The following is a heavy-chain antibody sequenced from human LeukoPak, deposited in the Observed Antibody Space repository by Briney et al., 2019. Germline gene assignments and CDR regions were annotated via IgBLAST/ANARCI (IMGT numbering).Heavy chain of an antibody. CDR1: GFTFSDYY. CDR2: ISNSGSPI. Sequence: GGSLRLSCAASGFTFSDYYMSWIRQAPGKGLEWASYISNSGSPIYYADSVKGRFTISRDHAKSSLYLQMTSLRAEDTAVYYCARSFGFYDSSGYYLFDYWGQGTLVTVSS. CDR3: ARSFGFYDSSGYYLFDY. D-gene: IGHD3-22*01. J-gene: IGHJ4*02. V-gene: IGHV3-11*01.